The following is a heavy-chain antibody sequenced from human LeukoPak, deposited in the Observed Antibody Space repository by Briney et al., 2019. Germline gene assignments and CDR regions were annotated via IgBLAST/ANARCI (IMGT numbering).Heavy chain of an antibody. J-gene: IGHJ6*02. Sequence: GGSLRLSCAASGFTFSSYWMRWARQAPGKGLEWVASINHNGNVNYYVDSVKGRFTISRDNAKNSLYLQMSNLRAEDTAAYFCARGGGLDVWGQGATVTVSS. V-gene: IGHV3-7*03. CDR3: ARGGGLDV. CDR1: GFTFSSYW. D-gene: IGHD3-16*01. CDR2: INHNGNVN.